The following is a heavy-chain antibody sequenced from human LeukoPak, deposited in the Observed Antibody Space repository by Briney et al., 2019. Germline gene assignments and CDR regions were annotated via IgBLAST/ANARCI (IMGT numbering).Heavy chain of an antibody. CDR2: IYSGGST. D-gene: IGHD2-15*01. V-gene: IGHV3-66*01. CDR1: GFTVSSNY. J-gene: IGHJ4*02. Sequence: GGSLRLSCAASGFTVSSNYMSWVRQAPGKGLEWVSVIYSGGSTYYADSVKGRFTISRDNSKNTLYLQMNSLRAEDTAVYYCARGSAAKAVAAATRGFDYWGQGTLVTVSS. CDR3: ARGSAAKAVAAATRGFDY.